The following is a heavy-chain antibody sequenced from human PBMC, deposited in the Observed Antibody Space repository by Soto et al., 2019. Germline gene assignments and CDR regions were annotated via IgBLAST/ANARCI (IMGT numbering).Heavy chain of an antibody. CDR3: GREPSPIEEWVAPFYGMDV. D-gene: IGHD3-3*01. J-gene: IGHJ6*02. Sequence: SETLSLTCTVSGGSISSYYWSWIRQPAGKGLEWIGRIYTSGSTNYNPSLKSRRTMSVDTSKNQFSLKLSSVTAADTAVSYCGREPSPIEEWVAPFYGMDVWGQGTTGTAS. V-gene: IGHV4-4*07. CDR2: IYTSGST. CDR1: GGSISSYY.